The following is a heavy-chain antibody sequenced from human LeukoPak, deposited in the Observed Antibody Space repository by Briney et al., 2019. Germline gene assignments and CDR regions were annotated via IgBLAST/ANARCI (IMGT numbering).Heavy chain of an antibody. CDR2: ISSSGSTI. V-gene: IGHV3-48*03. CDR1: GCTFSSYE. J-gene: IGHJ5*02. CDR3: ARELYGSGSYYNNWFDP. Sequence: GGSLRLSCAASGCTFSSYEMNWVRQAPGKGLEWVSYISSSGSTIYYADSVKGRFTISRDNAKNSLYLQMNSLRAEDTAVYYCARELYGSGSYYNNWFDPWGQGTLVTVSS. D-gene: IGHD3-10*01.